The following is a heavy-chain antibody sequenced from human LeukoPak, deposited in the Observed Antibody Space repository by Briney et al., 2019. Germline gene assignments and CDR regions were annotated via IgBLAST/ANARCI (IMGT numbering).Heavy chain of an antibody. CDR3: AKKLGTYYYDSMNAFDI. V-gene: IGHV5-51*01. D-gene: IGHD3-22*01. Sequence: GESLKISCKGSGYSFTSYWIGWVRQMPGKGLEWMGIIYPGDSDTRYSPSFQGQVTISADKSISTAYLQWSSLKASDTAMDYCAKKLGTYYYDSMNAFDIWGHGTMVTVSS. CDR2: IYPGDSDT. J-gene: IGHJ3*02. CDR1: GYSFTSYW.